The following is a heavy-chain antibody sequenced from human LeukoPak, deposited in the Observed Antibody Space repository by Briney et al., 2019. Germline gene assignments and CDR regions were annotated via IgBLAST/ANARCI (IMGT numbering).Heavy chain of an antibody. V-gene: IGHV3-23*01. D-gene: IGHD3-3*01. CDR2: ISGSGGCT. J-gene: IGHJ4*02. CDR3: AKLRYYDFWSGANPFDY. CDR1: GFTFSSYA. Sequence: PGGSLRLSCAASGFTFSSYAMSWVRQAPGKGLEWVSAISGSGGCTYYADSVKGRFTISRDNSKNTLYLQMNSLRAEDTAVYYCAKLRYYDFWSGANPFDYWGQGTLVTVSS.